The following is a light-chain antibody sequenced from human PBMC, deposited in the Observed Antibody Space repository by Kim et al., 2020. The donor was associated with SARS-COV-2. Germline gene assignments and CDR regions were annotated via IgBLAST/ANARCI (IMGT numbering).Light chain of an antibody. CDR2: LAS. Sequence: DIQMTQSPSTLSASVGDRVTITCRARESIGNWLAWYQQKPGKAPKLLIYLASTLESGVPSRFRGSGSGTEFTLTITSLQPDDFATYYGQNYIRFPYNVGQGTKLESK. CDR1: ESIGNW. J-gene: IGKJ2*01. V-gene: IGKV1-5*03. CDR3: QNYIRFPYN.